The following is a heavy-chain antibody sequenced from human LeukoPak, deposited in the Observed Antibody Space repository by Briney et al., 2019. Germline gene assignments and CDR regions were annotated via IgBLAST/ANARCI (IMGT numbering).Heavy chain of an antibody. V-gene: IGHV1-18*01. Sequence: GASVKVSCKASGYTFTSYGISWVRQAPGQGLEWMGWISAYNGNTNYAQKLQGRVTMTTDTSTSTAYMELRSLRSDDTAAYYCARDLSGYDWLLYYGMDVWGQGTTVTVSS. J-gene: IGHJ6*02. D-gene: IGHD5-12*01. CDR2: ISAYNGNT. CDR1: GYTFTSYG. CDR3: ARDLSGYDWLLYYGMDV.